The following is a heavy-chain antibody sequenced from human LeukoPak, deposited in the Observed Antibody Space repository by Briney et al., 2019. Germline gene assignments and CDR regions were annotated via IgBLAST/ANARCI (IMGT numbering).Heavy chain of an antibody. J-gene: IGHJ6*03. CDR2: ISSSGYSI. Sequence: GGSLRLSCAASGFTFSSYSMNWVRQAPGKGLEWVSCISSSGYSIYYADSVKGRFTISRDNAKNSLYLQMNSLRAEDTAVYYCARDLTDPPYYYYYIDVWGKGTTVTISS. CDR3: ARDLTDPPYYYYYIDV. V-gene: IGHV3-21*01. CDR1: GFTFSSYS.